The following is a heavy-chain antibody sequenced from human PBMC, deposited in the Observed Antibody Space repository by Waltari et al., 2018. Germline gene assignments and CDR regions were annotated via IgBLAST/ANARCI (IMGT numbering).Heavy chain of an antibody. CDR3: ARLWWTGNGFDP. CDR2: IYWDDTR. Sequence: QITLKESGPRLVAPTQTLTLTCSLSGFSISASGVGVGWFRQPPGKALEWLALIYWDDTRRYRPSLKSRLTITKDTSENQVVLSMANMGPVDTATYFCARLWWTGNGFDPWGPGTLVTVS. CDR1: GFSISASGVG. D-gene: IGHD2-21*01. J-gene: IGHJ5*02. V-gene: IGHV2-5*02.